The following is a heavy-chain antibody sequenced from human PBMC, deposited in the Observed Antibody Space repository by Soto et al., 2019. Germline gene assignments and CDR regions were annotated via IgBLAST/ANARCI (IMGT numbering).Heavy chain of an antibody. V-gene: IGHV6-1*01. CDR1: GDSVSGNSAA. Sequence: SHTLSLTCAISGDSVSGNSAAWNSIRRSPSRVHEWLERTCYGSRWYNDYAVSVKSRISVTPYTAKIQFTRHLYSGTPEVTAGYYCSREFADYVCGNSYLDYWGQGALVTVSS. D-gene: IGHD3-16*01. CDR2: TCYGSRWYN. CDR3: SREFADYVCGNSYLDY. J-gene: IGHJ4*02.